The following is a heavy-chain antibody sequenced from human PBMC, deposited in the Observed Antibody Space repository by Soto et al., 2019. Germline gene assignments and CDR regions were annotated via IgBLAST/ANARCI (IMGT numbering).Heavy chain of an antibody. V-gene: IGHV1-8*01. CDR2: MNPGSGDT. D-gene: IGHD4-17*01. Sequence: QVKLVQSGAEVREPGASVKVSCKASGYSFTNNDVSWVRQATGQGLEWMGWMNPGSGDTGYAQKFQGRVTMTMDISIATAYMELSSLRSDDTAIYYCARVRPTDYVGNYNNGMDVWGQGTTVTVSS. J-gene: IGHJ6*02. CDR1: GYSFTNND. CDR3: ARVRPTDYVGNYNNGMDV.